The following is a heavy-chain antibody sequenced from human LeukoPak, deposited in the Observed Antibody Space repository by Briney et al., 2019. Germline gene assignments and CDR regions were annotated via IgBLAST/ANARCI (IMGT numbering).Heavy chain of an antibody. D-gene: IGHD3-22*01. CDR1: GFTFSSYW. Sequence: GGSLRLSCAASGFTFSSYWMSWVRQAPGKGLEWVANIKQDGSEKYHVDSVKGRFTISRDNAKNSLYLQMNSLRAEDTAVYYCARADYYDSSGYYSLFDYWGQGTLVTVSS. CDR3: ARADYYDSSGYYSLFDY. CDR2: IKQDGSEK. J-gene: IGHJ4*02. V-gene: IGHV3-7*01.